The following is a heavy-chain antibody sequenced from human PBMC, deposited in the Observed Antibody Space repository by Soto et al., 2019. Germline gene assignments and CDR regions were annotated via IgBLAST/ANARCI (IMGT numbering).Heavy chain of an antibody. V-gene: IGHV4-39*01. CDR3: ARQRSHCSGGVCYRHFDY. D-gene: IGHD2-8*02. Sequence: QLQLQESGPGLVKPSETLSLTCTVSGGSISSNSYYWGWIRQPPGKGLEWIGSIYYSGSTYYNPSLRSRVTISVVTSNNQFSLKLSSVTAADSAVYYCARQRSHCSGGVCYRHFDYWGQGTLVTVSS. CDR2: IYYSGST. CDR1: GGSISSNSYY. J-gene: IGHJ4*02.